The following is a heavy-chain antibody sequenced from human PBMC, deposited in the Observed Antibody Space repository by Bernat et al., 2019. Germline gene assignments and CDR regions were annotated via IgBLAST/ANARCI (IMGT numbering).Heavy chain of an antibody. CDR2: IRLDGSNK. V-gene: IGHV3-30*02. D-gene: IGHD1-26*01. CDR3: AKDGGSYWNCDY. CDR1: GFTFSSYG. Sequence: QVQLVESGGGVVQPGGSLRLSCAASGFTFSSYGMHWVRQAPGKGLEWVAFIRLDGSNKYYADSVKGRFTISRDNSKSTLYLQMNSLRAEDTAVYYCAKDGGSYWNCDYWGQGTLVTVSS. J-gene: IGHJ4*02.